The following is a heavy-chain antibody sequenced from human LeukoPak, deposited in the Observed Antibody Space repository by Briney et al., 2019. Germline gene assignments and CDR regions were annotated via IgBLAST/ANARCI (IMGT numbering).Heavy chain of an antibody. D-gene: IGHD2-15*01. CDR2: INHSGSP. CDR3: ARGVVVAASPLDY. J-gene: IGHJ4*02. V-gene: IGHV4-34*01. Sequence: SETLSLTCAVYGGSFSGYYWSWIRQPPGKGLEWIGEINHSGSPNYNPSLNSRVTISVDTSKNQFSLKLSSVTAADTAVYYCARGVVVAASPLDYWGQGTLVTVSS. CDR1: GGSFSGYY.